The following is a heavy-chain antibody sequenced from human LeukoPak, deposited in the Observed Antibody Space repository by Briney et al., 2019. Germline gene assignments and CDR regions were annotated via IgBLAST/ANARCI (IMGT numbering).Heavy chain of an antibody. CDR2: IYHSGST. CDR3: ARAPRSDYFDY. J-gene: IGHJ4*02. V-gene: IGHV4-38-2*02. CDR1: GYSISSGYY. Sequence: SETLSLTCTVSGYSISSGYYWGWIRQPPGKGLEWIGSIYHSGSTYYNPSLKSRVTIPVDTSKNQFSLKLSSVTAADTAVYYCARAPRSDYFDYWGQGTLVTVSS.